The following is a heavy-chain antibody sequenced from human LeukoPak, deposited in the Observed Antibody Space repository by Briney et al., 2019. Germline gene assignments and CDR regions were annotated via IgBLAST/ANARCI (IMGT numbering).Heavy chain of an antibody. Sequence: GASVKVSCKASGYTFTGYYMHWVRQAPGQGLEWMGWINPNSGGTNYAQKLQGRVTMTTDTSTSTAYMELRSLRSDDTAVYYCARDFSSGWDLFDYWGQGTLVTVSS. V-gene: IGHV1-2*02. CDR1: GYTFTGYY. CDR2: INPNSGGT. D-gene: IGHD1-26*01. CDR3: ARDFSSGWDLFDY. J-gene: IGHJ4*02.